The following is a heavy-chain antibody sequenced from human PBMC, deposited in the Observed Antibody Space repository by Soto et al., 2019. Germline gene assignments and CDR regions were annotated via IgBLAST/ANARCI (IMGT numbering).Heavy chain of an antibody. J-gene: IGHJ6*02. D-gene: IGHD6-19*01. CDR1: GGSMSNYY. Sequence: SETLSLTCTVSGGSMSNYYWGWIRQPAGKGLEWIGRIYSSGGTNYNPSLKSRLTMSRDTSKRQFSLKLTSVTAADTAIYYCARGAVAGVDYGMDVWGRGTTVTVSS. V-gene: IGHV4-4*07. CDR3: ARGAVAGVDYGMDV. CDR2: IYSSGGT.